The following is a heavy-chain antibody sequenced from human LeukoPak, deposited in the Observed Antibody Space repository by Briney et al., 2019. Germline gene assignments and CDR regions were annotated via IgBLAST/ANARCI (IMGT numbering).Heavy chain of an antibody. CDR2: ISNSGGNT. Sequence: GGSLRLSCAASGFTFRSYAMSWVRQAPGKGLEWVATISNSGGNTCYADSVKGRFTISRDNSKNTLYLQMNSLRAEDTALYYCAKDPVMTGGAWDVWGQGTMVTVSS. D-gene: IGHD3-16*01. V-gene: IGHV3-23*01. J-gene: IGHJ3*01. CDR3: AKDPVMTGGAWDV. CDR1: GFTFRSYA.